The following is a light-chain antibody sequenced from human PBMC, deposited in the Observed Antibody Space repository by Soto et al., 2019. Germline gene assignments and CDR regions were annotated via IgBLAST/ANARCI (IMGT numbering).Light chain of an antibody. CDR1: SSDVGGYDY. J-gene: IGLJ2*01. Sequence: QSALTQPASVYGSPGQSITISCTGTSSDVGGYDYVSWYQQHPGKVPKLMIYEVFRRPSGISDRFSGSKSGNTASLTISGLQAEDEADYYCCSYTTTSTFVFGGGTKVTVL. CDR2: EVF. CDR3: CSYTTTSTFV. V-gene: IGLV2-14*03.